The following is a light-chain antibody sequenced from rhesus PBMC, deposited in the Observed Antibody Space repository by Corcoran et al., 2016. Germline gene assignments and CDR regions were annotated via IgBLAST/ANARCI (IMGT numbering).Light chain of an antibody. V-gene: IGKV3-24*04. J-gene: IGKJ4*01. Sequence: VMTQSPATLALSPGERATLSCRASQNISSYLAWYQQKPGQAPRLLISDASSRATGIPARFSGSGSGTEVSLTISSLEPEDVGDYFCLQSSNWPLTFGGGTKVEIK. CDR1: QNISSY. CDR3: LQSSNWPLT. CDR2: DAS.